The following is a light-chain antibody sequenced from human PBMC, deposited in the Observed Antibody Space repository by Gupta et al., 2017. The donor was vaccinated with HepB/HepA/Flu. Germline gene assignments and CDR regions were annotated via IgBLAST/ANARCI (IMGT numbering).Light chain of an antibody. CDR2: DAS. CDR1: QSVGTY. Sequence: EIVLTQSPGTLSLSPGERATLSCRASQSVGTYLAWYQQKPGQAPRRLTLDASSRITVIPDRFSSSGSGNYFTLTISRLEAEDFAVYYWQQEGRSLFFGRGTKVDIK. CDR3: QQEGRSLF. V-gene: IGKV3-20*01. J-gene: IGKJ3*01.